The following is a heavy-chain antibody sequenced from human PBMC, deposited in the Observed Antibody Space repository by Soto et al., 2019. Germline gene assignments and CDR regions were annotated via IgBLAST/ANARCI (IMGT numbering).Heavy chain of an antibody. Sequence: PSETLSLTCVVSNFSISSGYYWGWIRQSPERRLEWIGSAYYSGSTKYNPSLQRRVTISVDTSKNQFSLKLNSVTAADTAVYYCARGSYDSKGQSNIFDIWGQGTMVTVSS. CDR3: ARGSYDSKGQSNIFDI. CDR2: AYYSGST. D-gene: IGHD3-22*01. CDR1: NFSISSGYY. J-gene: IGHJ3*02. V-gene: IGHV4-59*01.